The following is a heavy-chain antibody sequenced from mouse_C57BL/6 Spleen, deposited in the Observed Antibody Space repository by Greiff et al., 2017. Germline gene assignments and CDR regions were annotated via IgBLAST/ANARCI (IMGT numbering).Heavy chain of an antibody. CDR2: ISSGGSYT. V-gene: IGHV5-6*01. CDR1: GFTFSSYG. J-gene: IGHJ2*01. Sequence: EVQLVESGADLVKPGGSLKLSCAASGFTFSSYGMSWVRQTPDKRLEWVATISSGGSYTYYPDSVKGRFTISRDNAKNTLYLQMSSLKSVDTAMYYCGRHEVYYDYVYFDYWGQGTTLTVSS. CDR3: GRHEVYYDYVYFDY. D-gene: IGHD2-4*01.